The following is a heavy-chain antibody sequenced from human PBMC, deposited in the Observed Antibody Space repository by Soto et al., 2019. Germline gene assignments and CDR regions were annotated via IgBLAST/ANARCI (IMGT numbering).Heavy chain of an antibody. CDR1: GYSFTSYT. CDR2: INVGNGNT. Sequence: ASVKVSCKASGYSFTSYTMHWVRQAPGQRLEWMGWINVGNGNTKYSQKFQGRVTITRDTSATTAYMDLSSLRSEDTAVYYCARERAFDYWGQGTQVTVS. CDR3: ARERAFDY. V-gene: IGHV1-3*01. J-gene: IGHJ4*02.